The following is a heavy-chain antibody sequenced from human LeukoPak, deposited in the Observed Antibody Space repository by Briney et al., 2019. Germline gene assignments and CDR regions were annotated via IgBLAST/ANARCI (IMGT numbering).Heavy chain of an antibody. CDR3: ARDVYDFWSGYYYFWVGAFDI. CDR2: IYYSGST. D-gene: IGHD3-3*01. Sequence: PSETLSLTCTVSGGSISSSSYYWGWIRQPPGKGLEWIGSIYYSGSTYYNPSLKSRVTISVDTSKNQFSLKLSSVTAADTAVYYCARDVYDFWSGYYYFWVGAFDIWGQGTMVTVSS. V-gene: IGHV4-39*02. CDR1: GGSISSSSYY. J-gene: IGHJ3*02.